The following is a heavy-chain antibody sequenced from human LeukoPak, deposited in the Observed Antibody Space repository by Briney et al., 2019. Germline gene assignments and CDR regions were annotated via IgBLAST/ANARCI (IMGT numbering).Heavy chain of an antibody. CDR3: ARDSPGGDSSIDY. J-gene: IGHJ4*02. V-gene: IGHV3-21*01. D-gene: IGHD2-21*02. CDR2: ISSTSSYI. Sequence: PGGSLRLSCAASGFTFSTYSLNWVRQAPGKGLEWVSSISSTSSYIYYADSVKGRFTISRDNTKNSLYLQMNSLRAEDTAVYYCARDSPGGDSSIDYWGQGTLVTVSS. CDR1: GFTFSTYS.